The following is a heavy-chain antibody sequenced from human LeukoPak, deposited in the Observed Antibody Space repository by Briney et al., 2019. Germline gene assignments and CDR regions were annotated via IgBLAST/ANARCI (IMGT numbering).Heavy chain of an antibody. V-gene: IGHV3-23*01. CDR3: ARARPWDSSRSYYFGMDV. Sequence: GGSLRLSCAASGFTFSSYAMSWVRQAPGKGLEWVSAISGSGGSTYYADSVKGRFTISRDSSKNTVYLQMNSLRDEDTAVYYCARARPWDSSRSYYFGMDVWGHGTTVTVSS. J-gene: IGHJ6*02. CDR2: ISGSGGST. D-gene: IGHD3-22*01. CDR1: GFTFSSYA.